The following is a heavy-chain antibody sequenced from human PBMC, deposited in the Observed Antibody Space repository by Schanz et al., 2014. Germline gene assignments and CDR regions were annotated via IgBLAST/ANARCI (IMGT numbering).Heavy chain of an antibody. V-gene: IGHV1-46*01. Sequence: QVQLVQSGAEVKKPGASVKVSCTASASTFTSYYIHWVRQAPGQGLEWMGVLSPSGASATFAQNFQGRVTMTRNTSTSPVYMDLSSLSFGDTAVYYCATERVGFSNSLDPWGQGTLVTVSS. CDR3: ATERVGFSNSLDP. CDR2: LSPSGASA. J-gene: IGHJ5*02. CDR1: ASTFTSYY. D-gene: IGHD6-13*01.